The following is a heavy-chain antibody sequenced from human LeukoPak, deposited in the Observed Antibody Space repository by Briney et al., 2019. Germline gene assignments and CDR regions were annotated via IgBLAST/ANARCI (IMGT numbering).Heavy chain of an antibody. CDR1: GGSISNYY. V-gene: IGHV4-59*01. CDR3: ARLGGPHAFDI. Sequence: SETLSLTCTVSGGSISNYYWSWIRRPPGKGLEWIAYINYSGSTNYNPSLKSRVTISVDTSKNHFSLTLSSVTAADTAVYYCARLGGPHAFDIWGKGTRVTVSS. CDR2: INYSGST. J-gene: IGHJ3*02. D-gene: IGHD1-26*01.